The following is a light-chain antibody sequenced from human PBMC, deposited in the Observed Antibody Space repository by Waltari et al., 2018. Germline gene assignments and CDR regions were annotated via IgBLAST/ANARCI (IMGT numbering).Light chain of an antibody. V-gene: IGLV2-23*02. Sequence: QSALTQPAPVAGSPGQSIPISCTGTSSDVGSYKLVSWYQQYPGKAPKLMIYEVSQRPSGVSSRFSGSKSGNTASLTISGLQAEDEADYYCCSYAGSSTYVFGTGTKVTVL. CDR1: SSDVGSYKL. J-gene: IGLJ1*01. CDR2: EVS. CDR3: CSYAGSSTYV.